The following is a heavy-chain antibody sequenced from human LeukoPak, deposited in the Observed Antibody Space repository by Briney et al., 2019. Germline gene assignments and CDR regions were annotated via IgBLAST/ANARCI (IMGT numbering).Heavy chain of an antibody. Sequence: GGSLRLSCAASGFTFSSYEMNWVRQAPGKGLEWVSYISSSGSSIYYADSVKGRFTISRDNAKNSLYLQMNSLRVEDTAVYYCAPEGDGYILFDYWGQGTLVTVSS. CDR2: ISSSGSSI. D-gene: IGHD5-24*01. J-gene: IGHJ4*02. CDR3: APEGDGYILFDY. V-gene: IGHV3-48*03. CDR1: GFTFSSYE.